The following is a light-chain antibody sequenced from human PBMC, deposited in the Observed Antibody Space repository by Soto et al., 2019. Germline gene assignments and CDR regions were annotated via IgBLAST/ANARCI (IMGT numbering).Light chain of an antibody. CDR1: SSDVGGYNY. CDR2: AVT. CDR3: CSYAGSHSWV. V-gene: IGLV2-11*01. J-gene: IGLJ3*02. Sequence: QSALTQPRSVSGSPGQSVTISCTGTSSDVGGYNYVSWHQQHPGKAPKLMIYAVTTRPSGVPDRFSGSKSGNTASLIISGLQAEDEADYYCCSYAGSHSWVFGGGTKLTVL.